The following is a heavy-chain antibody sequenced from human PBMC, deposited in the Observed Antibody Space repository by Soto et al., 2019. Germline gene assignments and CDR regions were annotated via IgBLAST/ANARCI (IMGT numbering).Heavy chain of an antibody. CDR2: ISYDGSNK. V-gene: IGHV3-30-3*01. D-gene: IGHD6-13*01. J-gene: IGHJ1*01. CDR3: ARSEGYSSSWNVYFQH. Sequence: ESGGGVVQPGRSLRLSCAASGFTFSSYAMHWVRQAPGKGLEWVAVISYDGSNKYYADSVKGRFTISRDNSKNTLYLQMNSLRAEDTAVYYCARSEGYSSSWNVYFQHWGQGTLVTVSS. CDR1: GFTFSSYA.